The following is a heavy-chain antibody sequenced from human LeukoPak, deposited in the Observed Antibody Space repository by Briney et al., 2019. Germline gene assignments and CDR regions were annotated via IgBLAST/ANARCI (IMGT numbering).Heavy chain of an antibody. CDR3: AREDWRIAAIDY. CDR1: GGAISSSSYY. J-gene: IGHJ4*02. Sequence: KPSETLSLTCTVSGGAISSSSYYWGWIRQPPGKGLEWIGSIFYSGSTYYNPSLKSRVTISVDTSKNQFSLKLSSVTAADTAVYYCAREDWRIAAIDYWGQGTLVTVSS. V-gene: IGHV4-39*07. D-gene: IGHD6-6*01. CDR2: IFYSGST.